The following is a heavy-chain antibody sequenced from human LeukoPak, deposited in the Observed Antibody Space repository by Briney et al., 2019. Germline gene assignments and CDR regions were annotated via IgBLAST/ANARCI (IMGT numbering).Heavy chain of an antibody. Sequence: GGSLRLSCAASGFTFSSYSMNWVRQAPGKGLEWVSSISSSSSYIYYADSVKGRFTISRDNPKNSLYLQMNSLRAEDTAVYYCASPLRYFDPGDYWGQGTLVTVSS. CDR2: ISSSSSYI. J-gene: IGHJ4*02. CDR1: GFTFSSYS. V-gene: IGHV3-21*01. CDR3: ASPLRYFDPGDY. D-gene: IGHD3-9*01.